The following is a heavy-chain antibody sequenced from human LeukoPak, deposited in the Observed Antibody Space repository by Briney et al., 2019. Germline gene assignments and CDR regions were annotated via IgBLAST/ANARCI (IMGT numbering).Heavy chain of an antibody. CDR2: INPNSGGT. D-gene: IGHD3-22*01. J-gene: IGHJ3*02. CDR1: GYTFTGYY. Sequence: VASVKVSCKASGYTFTGYYMHWVRQAPGQGLEWMGWINPNSGGTNYAQKFQGRVTMTRDTSISTAYMELSRLRSDDTAVYYCASRTTYYYDSSGYLGAFDIWGQGTMVTVSS. CDR3: ASRTTYYYDSSGYLGAFDI. V-gene: IGHV1-2*02.